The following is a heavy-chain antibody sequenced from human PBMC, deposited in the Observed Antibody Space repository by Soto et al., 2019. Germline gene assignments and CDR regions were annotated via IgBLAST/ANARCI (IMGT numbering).Heavy chain of an antibody. J-gene: IGHJ4*02. CDR3: AKGIPVLRYFDWLSFNDY. CDR2: ISGSGGST. V-gene: IGHV3-23*01. CDR1: GFTFSNAS. Sequence: GGSLRLSCAASGFTFSNASMSWVRQAPGKGLEWVSAISGSGGSTYYADSVKGRFTISRDNSKNTLYLQMNSLRAEDTAVYYCAKGIPVLRYFDWLSFNDYWGQGTLVTVSS. D-gene: IGHD3-9*01.